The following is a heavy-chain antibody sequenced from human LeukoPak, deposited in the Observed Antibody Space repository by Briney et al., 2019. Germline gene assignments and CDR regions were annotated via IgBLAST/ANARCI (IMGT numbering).Heavy chain of an antibody. Sequence: GGSPRLSCVASGFTFSSYWMHWVRQDPRKGLVWVSRINGDGRNINYADSVRGRFTISRDNAKNTLYLQMNGLRVDDTAVYYCARTPGGAFDLWGQGTLVTVSS. CDR3: ARTPGGAFDL. CDR2: INGDGRNI. V-gene: IGHV3-74*01. J-gene: IGHJ5*02. D-gene: IGHD4-23*01. CDR1: GFTFSSYW.